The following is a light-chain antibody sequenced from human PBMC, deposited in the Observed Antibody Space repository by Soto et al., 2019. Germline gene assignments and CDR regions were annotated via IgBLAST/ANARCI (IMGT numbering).Light chain of an antibody. J-gene: IGLJ3*02. Sequence: QSVRTQPPSVSGAPGQRVTISCTGSSSNIGAGYDVHWYQQLPGTAPKLLIYGNSNRPSGVPDRFSGSKSGTSASLAITGLQAEDEADYYCQSYDSSLSAGVFGGGTKVTVL. CDR3: QSYDSSLSAGV. V-gene: IGLV1-40*01. CDR2: GNS. CDR1: SSNIGAGYD.